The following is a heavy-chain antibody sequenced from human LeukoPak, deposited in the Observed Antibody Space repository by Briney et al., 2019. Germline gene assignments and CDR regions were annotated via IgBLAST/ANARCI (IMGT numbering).Heavy chain of an antibody. CDR1: GGSISSGGYS. Sequence: PSETLSLTCAVSGGSISSGGYSWSWIRQPPGKGLEWIGYIYHSGSTYYNPSLKSRVTISVDRSKNQFSLKLSSVTAADTAVYYCARTYGSGSYYLPYWYFDLWGRGTLVTVSS. D-gene: IGHD3-10*01. V-gene: IGHV4-30-2*01. CDR3: ARTYGSGSYYLPYWYFDL. CDR2: IYHSGST. J-gene: IGHJ2*01.